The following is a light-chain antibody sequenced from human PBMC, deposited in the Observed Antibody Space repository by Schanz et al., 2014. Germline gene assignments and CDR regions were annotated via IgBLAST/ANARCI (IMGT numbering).Light chain of an antibody. J-gene: IGLJ2*01. CDR3: CSYGGDNIFVK. Sequence: QSALTQPRSVSGSPGQSVTISCSGTSSDIGGYNYVSWYQQYPGKGPKLVIYDVIKRPSGVPDCFSGSKSGNTASLTISGLQAEDEADYYCCSYGGDNIFVKFGGGTKLTVL. CDR1: SSDIGGYNY. CDR2: DVI. V-gene: IGLV2-11*01.